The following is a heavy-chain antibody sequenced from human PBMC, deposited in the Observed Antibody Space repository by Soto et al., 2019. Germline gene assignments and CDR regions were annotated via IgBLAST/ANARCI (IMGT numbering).Heavy chain of an antibody. CDR1: GYTFTSYG. D-gene: IGHD3-22*01. V-gene: IGHV1-18*04. Sequence: ASVKVSCKASGYTFTSYGISWVRQAPGQGLEWMGWISAYNGNTNYAQKLQGRVTMTTDTSTSTAYMELRSLRSDDTAVYYCARDTHYYDSSGHYRDDASDIWGQGTTVTVAS. CDR2: ISAYNGNT. J-gene: IGHJ3*02. CDR3: ARDTHYYDSSGHYRDDASDI.